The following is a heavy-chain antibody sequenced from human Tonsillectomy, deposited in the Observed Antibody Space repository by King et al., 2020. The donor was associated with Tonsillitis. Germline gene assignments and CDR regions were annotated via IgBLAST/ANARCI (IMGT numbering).Heavy chain of an antibody. D-gene: IGHD2-15*01. J-gene: IGHJ6*04. CDR1: GFTFSRYS. V-gene: IGHV3-21*01. Sequence: VQLVESGGGLVKPGGSLRLFCAGSGFTFSRYSMNWVRQAPGKGLEWVSSISSGSSYIYYADSVKGRFTISRDNANNSVYLQMNSLRAEDTAVYYCASTTRIFPVWGSGTTVTVSS. CDR2: ISSGSSYI. CDR3: ASTTRIFPV.